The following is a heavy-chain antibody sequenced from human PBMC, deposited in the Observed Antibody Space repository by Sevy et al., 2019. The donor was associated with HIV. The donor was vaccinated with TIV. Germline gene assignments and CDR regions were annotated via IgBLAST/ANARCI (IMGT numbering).Heavy chain of an antibody. CDR1: GFTFSNYW. CDR2: IKLDGSEK. Sequence: GGSLRLSCAASGFTFSNYWMSWVRQAPGKGLEWVANIKLDGSEKYYVDSVKGRFTISRDNAKNSLYLQMNSLRAEDTALYYCARDCSSTSCLCGLDVWGQGTTVTVSS. D-gene: IGHD2-2*01. V-gene: IGHV3-7*03. J-gene: IGHJ6*02. CDR3: ARDCSSTSCLCGLDV.